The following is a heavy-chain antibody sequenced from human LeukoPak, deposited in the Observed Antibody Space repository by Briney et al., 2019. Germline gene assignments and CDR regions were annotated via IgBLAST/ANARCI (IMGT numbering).Heavy chain of an antibody. V-gene: IGHV3-48*04. CDR2: ISSSSSTI. J-gene: IGHJ4*02. CDR3: ARWVYDILTGYQYYFDY. CDR1: GFTFSSYS. D-gene: IGHD3-9*01. Sequence: GGSLKLSCAASGFTFSSYSMNWVRQAPGKGLEWVSYISSSSSTIYYADSVKGRFTISRDNAKNSLYLQMNSLRAEDTAVYYCARWVYDILTGYQYYFDYWGQGTLVTVSS.